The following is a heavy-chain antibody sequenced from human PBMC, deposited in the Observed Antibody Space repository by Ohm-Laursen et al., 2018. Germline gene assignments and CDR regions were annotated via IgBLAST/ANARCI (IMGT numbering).Heavy chain of an antibody. D-gene: IGHD2-2*01. Sequence: GSLRLSCAASGFSFSDYFMSWIRQAPGKGLEWISFISSSGSFIYYADSVKGRFTVSRDNAKNSLFLQMNSLRAEDTAVYYCARNSSTWGRSVGYWGQGALVTVSS. CDR3: ARNSSTWGRSVGY. V-gene: IGHV3-11*01. CDR1: GFSFSDYF. CDR2: ISSSGSFI. J-gene: IGHJ4*02.